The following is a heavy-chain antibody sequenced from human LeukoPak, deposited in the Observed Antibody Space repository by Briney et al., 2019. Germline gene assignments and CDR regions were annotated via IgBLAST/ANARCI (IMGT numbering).Heavy chain of an antibody. V-gene: IGHV3-30*03. CDR3: ARVRGYYYYYMDV. Sequence: PGTSLRLSCAASGFPFSDYGMYWVRQAPGKGLEWLAVISHDGSNKYYADSVKGRITISRDNSMNTLYLQMNSLRAEDMAVYYCARVRGYYYYYMDVWGKGTTVTISS. CDR1: GFPFSDYG. J-gene: IGHJ6*03. CDR2: ISHDGSNK.